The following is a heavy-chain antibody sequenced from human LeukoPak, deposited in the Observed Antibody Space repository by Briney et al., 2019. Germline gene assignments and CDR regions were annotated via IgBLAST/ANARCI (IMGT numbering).Heavy chain of an antibody. CDR3: GRGRGNGRPENYFDY. Sequence: ASVKVSCKASGYTFTSYDINWVRQATGQGLEWMGWMNPNSGNTGYAQKFQGRVTVTRNTSISTAYMELSSLRSEDTAVYYCGRGRGNGRPENYFDYWGQGTLVTVSS. J-gene: IGHJ4*02. CDR1: GYTFTSYD. V-gene: IGHV1-8*01. CDR2: MNPNSGNT. D-gene: IGHD2-8*01.